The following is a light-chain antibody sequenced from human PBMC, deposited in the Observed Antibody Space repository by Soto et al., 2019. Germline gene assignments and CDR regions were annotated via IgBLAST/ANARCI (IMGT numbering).Light chain of an antibody. V-gene: IGKV3-11*01. CDR2: DTS. Sequence: IVLKLSLATLSLYQRERATLSCRASQSVSSYLAWYQQKPGQAPRLLIYDTSIRASGIPARFSGSGSGTDFTLTISSLDPEDFAVYYCQQRSNRPLTFGQRTRLEI. CDR3: QQRSNRPLT. J-gene: IGKJ5*01. CDR1: QSVSSY.